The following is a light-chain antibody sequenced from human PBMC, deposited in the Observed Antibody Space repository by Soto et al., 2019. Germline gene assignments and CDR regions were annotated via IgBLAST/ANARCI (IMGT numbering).Light chain of an antibody. Sequence: EIVLTQSPGTLSLSPGKKPTFSCRPGQRVSGYLAWYQHKPAQAPRVLIYGAFNRAAGIPVRFSGSGSGTDFTLTISRLEPEDFAVYYCQHSGRTFGEGTKVEIK. CDR3: QHSGRT. J-gene: IGKJ4*01. CDR1: QRVSGY. V-gene: IGKV3-20*01. CDR2: GAF.